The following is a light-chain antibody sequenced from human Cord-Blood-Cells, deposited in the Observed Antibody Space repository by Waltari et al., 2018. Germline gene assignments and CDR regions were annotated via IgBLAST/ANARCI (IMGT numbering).Light chain of an antibody. CDR3: CSYAGSSLVV. Sequence: QSALTQPASVSGSPGQSITIPCTGTSSDVGSYNLVSWYQQHPGKAPKLLIYEGSKRPSGVSNRFSGSKSGNTASLTISGLQAEDEADYYCCSYAGSSLVVFGGGTKLTVL. J-gene: IGLJ2*01. CDR2: EGS. V-gene: IGLV2-23*01. CDR1: SSDVGSYNL.